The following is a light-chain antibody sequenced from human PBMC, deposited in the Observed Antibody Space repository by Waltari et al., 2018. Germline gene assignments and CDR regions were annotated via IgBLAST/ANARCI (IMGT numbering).Light chain of an antibody. Sequence: QSALTQPPSASGSPGQSVTISCTGTSTDVAVYNYVSCYQQHPAQAPQLMIYEGSKRPSGVPYRFAGSKSGNTASLTVSGLQAEDEADYYCSSYAGSDNLIFGGGTKLTVL. CDR3: SSYAGSDNLI. V-gene: IGLV2-8*01. CDR1: STDVAVYNY. CDR2: EGS. J-gene: IGLJ2*01.